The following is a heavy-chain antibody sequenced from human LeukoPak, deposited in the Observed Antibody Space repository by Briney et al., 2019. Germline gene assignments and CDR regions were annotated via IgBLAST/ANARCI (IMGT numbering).Heavy chain of an antibody. Sequence: PSETLSLTCTVSGGSISPYCWSWIRQPPGKGLEWIGYIYYTGSTNYNPSLKSRVTISVDTSKNQFSLKLNSVTAADTAVYYCARHYYDSSGYDAFDIWGQGTMVTVSS. CDR1: GGSISPYC. V-gene: IGHV4-59*01. CDR2: IYYTGST. J-gene: IGHJ3*02. D-gene: IGHD3-22*01. CDR3: ARHYYDSSGYDAFDI.